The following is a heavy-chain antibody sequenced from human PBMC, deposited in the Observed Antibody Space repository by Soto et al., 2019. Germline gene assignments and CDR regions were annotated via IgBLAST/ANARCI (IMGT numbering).Heavy chain of an antibody. CDR2: IHGGDSNT. Sequence: PGESLKISCKGSGYMFTSYWIGWVRQMPGKGLEWMGIIHGGDSNTRYSPSFDGQVTISTDKSINTVYLQWSSLKASDTAMYYCARRITSSTGWDYWGQGTLVTVSS. D-gene: IGHD6-19*01. CDR3: ARRITSSTGWDY. CDR1: GYMFTSYW. J-gene: IGHJ4*02. V-gene: IGHV5-51*01.